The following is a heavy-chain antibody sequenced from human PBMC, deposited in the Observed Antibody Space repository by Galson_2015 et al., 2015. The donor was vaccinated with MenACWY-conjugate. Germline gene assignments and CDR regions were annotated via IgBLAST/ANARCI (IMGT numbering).Heavy chain of an antibody. J-gene: IGHJ3*02. V-gene: IGHV3-48*03. Sequence: SLRLSCAASGFHFSSYEMNWVRQAPGKGLEWVSYISSTGNTIYFADSVKGRFTSSRDNAKNTLYLQMNSLRAEDTAVYYCAKGVRSGHTYGAFDIWGQGTMVTVSS. CDR1: GFHFSSYE. D-gene: IGHD3-3*01. CDR2: ISSTGNTI. CDR3: AKGVRSGHTYGAFDI.